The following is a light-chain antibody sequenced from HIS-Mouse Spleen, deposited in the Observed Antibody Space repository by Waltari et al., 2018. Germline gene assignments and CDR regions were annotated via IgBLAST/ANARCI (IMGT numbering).Light chain of an antibody. CDR2: EVS. CDR1: TSDVGGYNY. V-gene: IGLV2-8*01. Sequence: QSALTQPASVSGSPGQSITISCTGTTSDVGGYNYVSWYQQHPGKAPKLIIYEVSKRPSGVPDRFSGSKSGNTASLTVSGLQAEDEADYYCSSYAGSNIYVFGTGTKVTVL. CDR3: SSYAGSNIYV. J-gene: IGLJ1*01.